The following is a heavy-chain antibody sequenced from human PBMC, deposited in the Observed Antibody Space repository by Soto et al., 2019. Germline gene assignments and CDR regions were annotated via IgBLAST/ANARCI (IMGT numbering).Heavy chain of an antibody. V-gene: IGHV4-30-2*01. D-gene: IGHD3-10*01. J-gene: IGHJ4*02. CDR1: GGSISSGDYY. Sequence: PSETLSLTCTVSGGSISSGDYYWSWIRQPPGKGLEWIGYIYHSGSTYYNPSLKSRVTISVDRSKNQFSLKLSSVTAADTAVYYCARVIGGRKLFDYWGLGTLVTVSS. CDR3: ARVIGGRKLFDY. CDR2: IYHSGST.